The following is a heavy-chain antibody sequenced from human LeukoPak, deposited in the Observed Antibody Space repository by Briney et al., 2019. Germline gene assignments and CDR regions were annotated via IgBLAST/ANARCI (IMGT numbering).Heavy chain of an antibody. V-gene: IGHV3-33*01. CDR1: GCTFSSYG. CDR3: AREGQGYSYGNFDY. CDR2: IWYDGSKK. D-gene: IGHD5-18*01. Sequence: GGSLRLSCAASGCTFSSYGMHWVRQAPGKGLEWVAVIWYDGSKKYYADSVKGRFTISRDNSKNTLYLQMNSLRAEDTAVYYCAREGQGYSYGNFDYWGQGTLVTVSS. J-gene: IGHJ4*02.